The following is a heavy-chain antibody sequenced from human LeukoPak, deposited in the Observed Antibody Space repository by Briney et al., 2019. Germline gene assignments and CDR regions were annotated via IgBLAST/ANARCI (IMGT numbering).Heavy chain of an antibody. V-gene: IGHV3-20*04. CDR1: GFTFDDYG. Sequence: GGSLRLSCAASGFTFDDYGMSWARQAPGKGLEWVSGINWNGGRTGYADSVKGRFTISRDNAKNSLYLQMNSLRAEDTALYYCAKDQSYYPLLFDYWGQGTLVTVSS. D-gene: IGHD3-10*01. J-gene: IGHJ4*02. CDR3: AKDQSYYPLLFDY. CDR2: INWNGGRT.